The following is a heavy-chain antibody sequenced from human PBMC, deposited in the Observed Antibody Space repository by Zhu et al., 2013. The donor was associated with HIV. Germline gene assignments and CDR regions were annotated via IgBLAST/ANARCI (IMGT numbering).Heavy chain of an antibody. CDR2: IIPILGIA. V-gene: IGHV1-69*02. CDR1: GGTFSSYT. Sequence: QVQLVQSGAEVKKPGSSVKVSCKASGGTFSSYTISWVRQAPGQGLEWMGRIIPILGIANYAQKFQGRVTITADKSTSTAYMELSSLRSEDTAVYYCASSGIRCSSTSCYGGVFGLLYIWGQGTMVTVSS. CDR3: ASSGIRCSSTSCYGGVFGLLYI. J-gene: IGHJ3*02. D-gene: IGHD2-2*01.